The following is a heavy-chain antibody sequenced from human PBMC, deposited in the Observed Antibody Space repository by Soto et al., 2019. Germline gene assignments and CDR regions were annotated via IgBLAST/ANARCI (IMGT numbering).Heavy chain of an antibody. CDR2: ISSSSSYI. J-gene: IGHJ6*02. D-gene: IGHD3-3*01. V-gene: IGHV3-21*01. Sequence: EVQLVESGGGLVKPGGSLRLSCAASGFTFSSYSMNWVRQAPGKGLEWVSSISSSSSYIYYADSVKGRFTISRDNAKNSLYLQMNSLRAEDTAVYYCARRKVSGVVRYGMDVWGQGTTVTVSS. CDR1: GFTFSSYS. CDR3: ARRKVSGVVRYGMDV.